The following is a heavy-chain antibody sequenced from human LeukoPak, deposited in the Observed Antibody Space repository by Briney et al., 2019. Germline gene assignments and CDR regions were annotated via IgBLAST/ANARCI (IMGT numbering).Heavy chain of an antibody. D-gene: IGHD4-23*01. CDR1: GFTFSSYA. V-gene: IGHV3-30*04. Sequence: GRPLRLSCAASGFTFSSYAMHWVRQAPGKGLEWVAVISYDGSNKYYADSVKGRFTISRDNSKNTLYLQMNSLRAEDTAVYYCARTPTTVVVYYFDYWGQGTLVTVSS. J-gene: IGHJ4*02. CDR3: ARTPTTVVVYYFDY. CDR2: ISYDGSNK.